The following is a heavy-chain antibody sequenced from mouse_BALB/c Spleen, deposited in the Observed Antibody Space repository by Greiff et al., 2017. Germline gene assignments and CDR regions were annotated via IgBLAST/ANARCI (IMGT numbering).Heavy chain of an antibody. Sequence: VHVKQSGAELVKPGASVKLSCTASGFNIKDTYMHWVKQRPEQGLEWIGRIDPANGNTKYDPKFQGKATITADTSSNTAYLQLSSLTSEDTAVYYCAREDSSYAMDYWGQGTSVTVSS. J-gene: IGHJ4*01. CDR3: AREDSSYAMDY. CDR2: IDPANGNT. CDR1: GFNIKDTY. V-gene: IGHV14-3*02. D-gene: IGHD1-1*01.